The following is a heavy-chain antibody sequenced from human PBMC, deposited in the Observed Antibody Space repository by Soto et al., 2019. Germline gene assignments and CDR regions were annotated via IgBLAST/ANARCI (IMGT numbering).Heavy chain of an antibody. V-gene: IGHV3-9*01. CDR3: ARGGGYCISNSCYAGNDY. Sequence: PGGSLRLSCAASGFTFDDYAMHWVRQAPGKGLEWVSGISWNSGTIGYADSVKGRFTISRDNAKNSLYLQMNSLRAEDTALYYCARGGGYCISNSCYAGNDYWGQRTLVTVSS. J-gene: IGHJ4*02. CDR1: GFTFDDYA. CDR2: ISWNSGTI. D-gene: IGHD2-2*01.